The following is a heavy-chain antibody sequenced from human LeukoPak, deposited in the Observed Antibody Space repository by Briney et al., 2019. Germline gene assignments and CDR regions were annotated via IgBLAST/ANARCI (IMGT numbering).Heavy chain of an antibody. CDR1: GGSLSGYY. V-gene: IGHV4-4*07. Sequence: PSETLSLTCTVSGGSLSGYYWSWIRQPAGKGLEWIGRIYTSGSTNYNPSLKSRVTMSVDMSKNQFSLKLSSVTAADTAVYYCARSSPHTIFRVVIYSYGMDVWGQGITVTVSS. CDR3: ARSSPHTIFRVVIYSYGMDV. CDR2: IYTSGST. J-gene: IGHJ6*02. D-gene: IGHD3-3*01.